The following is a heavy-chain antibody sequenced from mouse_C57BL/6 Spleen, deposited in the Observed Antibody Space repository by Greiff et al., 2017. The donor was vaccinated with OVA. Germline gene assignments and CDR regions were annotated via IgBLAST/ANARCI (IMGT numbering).Heavy chain of an antibody. CDR3: ARGGLLRGEAMDY. D-gene: IGHD1-1*01. J-gene: IGHJ4*01. CDR1: GYTFTSYW. V-gene: IGHV1-55*01. Sequence: QLQQPGAELVKPGASVKMSCKASGYTFTSYWITWVKQRPGQGLEWIGDIYPGSGSTNYNEKFKSKATLTVDTSSSTAYMQLSSLTSEDSAVYYCARGGLLRGEAMDYWGQGTSVTVSS. CDR2: IYPGSGST.